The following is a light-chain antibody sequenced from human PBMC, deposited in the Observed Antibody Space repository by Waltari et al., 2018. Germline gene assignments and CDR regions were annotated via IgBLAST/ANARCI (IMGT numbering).Light chain of an antibody. V-gene: IGKV1-5*01. CDR1: QSISGW. Sequence: DIQMTQTPSTLSASVGDRVPITCRASQSISGWLAWYQQKPGKAQKLLIFDATKLESGVPSRFSGSGFGTEFALTISGLQPDDFATYFCQQYNSFFRTFGQGTKVEIK. CDR2: DAT. CDR3: QQYNSFFRT. J-gene: IGKJ1*01.